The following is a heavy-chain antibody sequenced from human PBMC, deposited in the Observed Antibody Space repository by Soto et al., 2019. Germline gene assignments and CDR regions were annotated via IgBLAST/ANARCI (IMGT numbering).Heavy chain of an antibody. Sequence: QVQLVQSGAEEKKPGASVKVSCKASGYTFTSYAMHWVRQAPGQRLEWVGWINAGNGNTKYSQKFQGRVTITRDTTESTANMELSSLRSEDTAVYYCARSIVVGTALDYWGQGALVTVSS. J-gene: IGHJ4*02. CDR2: INAGNGNT. V-gene: IGHV1-3*05. D-gene: IGHD2-21*02. CDR3: ARSIVVGTALDY. CDR1: GYTFTSYA.